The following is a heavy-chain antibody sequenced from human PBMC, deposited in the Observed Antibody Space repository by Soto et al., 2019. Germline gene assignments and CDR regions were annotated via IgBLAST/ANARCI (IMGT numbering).Heavy chain of an antibody. CDR1: RGSITNYY. V-gene: IGHV4-59*01. J-gene: IGHJ5*01. Sequence: SETLSLTCTVSRGSITNYYWSWIRQPPGEGLQWIGYIYYSGSTNYNSSLQSRVTISVATSKTQFSLKLNSVTAADTAVYYCAVRRWIQWPFDSWGHGALVTVSS. CDR3: AVRRWIQWPFDS. CDR2: IYYSGST. D-gene: IGHD5-18*01.